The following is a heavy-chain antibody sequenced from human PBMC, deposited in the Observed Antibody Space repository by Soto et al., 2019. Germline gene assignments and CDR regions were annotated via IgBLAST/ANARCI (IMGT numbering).Heavy chain of an antibody. CDR2: IIPIFGTA. V-gene: IGHV1-69*06. D-gene: IGHD6-13*01. CDR3: ASGRGIAALDY. CDR1: GGTFSSYA. Sequence: QVQLVQSVAEVKKPGSSVKVSCKASGGTFSSYAISWVRQAPGQGLEWMGGIIPIFGTANYAQKFQGRVTITAYKSTSTAYIELSSLRSEDTAVYSCASGRGIAALDYCCQGTLVTVSS. J-gene: IGHJ4*02.